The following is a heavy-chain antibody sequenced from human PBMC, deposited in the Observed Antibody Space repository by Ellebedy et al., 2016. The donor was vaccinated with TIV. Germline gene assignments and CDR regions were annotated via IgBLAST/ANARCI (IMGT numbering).Heavy chain of an antibody. Sequence: GESLKISCAASGFTFSDHAMTWVRQTPGKGLEWVSGITAGGGSIHYVDCVKGRFTISRDNSKKTLYLQMNSLRAEDTAVYYCVKLDSSGFYYGRLDYWGQGTLVTVSS. CDR2: ITAGGGSI. V-gene: IGHV3-23*01. J-gene: IGHJ4*02. CDR3: VKLDSSGFYYGRLDY. D-gene: IGHD3-22*01. CDR1: GFTFSDHA.